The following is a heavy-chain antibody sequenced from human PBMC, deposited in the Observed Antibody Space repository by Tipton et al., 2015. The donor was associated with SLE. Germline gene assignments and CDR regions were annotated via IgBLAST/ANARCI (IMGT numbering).Heavy chain of an antibody. CDR2: IKQDGSER. D-gene: IGHD3-10*01. V-gene: IGHV3-7*01. CDR1: GFTFSNYW. Sequence: SGFTFSNYWMNWVRQAPGKGLEWVANIKQDGSERYYADSVEGRFAISRDNAKNSLYLQMNSLRAEDTAVYYCARPSTTVVPVFWGRGTLVTVSS. CDR3: ARPSTTVVPVF. J-gene: IGHJ1*01.